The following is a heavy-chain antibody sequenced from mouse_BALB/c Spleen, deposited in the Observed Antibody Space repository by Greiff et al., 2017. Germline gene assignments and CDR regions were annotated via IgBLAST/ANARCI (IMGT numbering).Heavy chain of an antibody. CDR3: TRIGTVFFDY. CDR1: GFTFSNYW. Sequence: DVQLVESGGGLVQPGGSMKLSCVASGFTFSNYWMNWVRQSPEKGLEWVAEIRLKSNNYATNYAESVKGRFTISRDDSKSSVYLQMNNLRAEDTGIYYCTRIGTVFFDYWGQGTTLTVSS. CDR2: IRLKSNNYAT. V-gene: IGHV6-6*02. D-gene: IGHD2-14*01. J-gene: IGHJ2*01.